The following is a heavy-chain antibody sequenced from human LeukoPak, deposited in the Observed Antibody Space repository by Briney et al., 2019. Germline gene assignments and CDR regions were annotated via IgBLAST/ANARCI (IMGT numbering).Heavy chain of an antibody. Sequence: PGGSLRLSCAASGFTFSSYAMSWVRQAPGKGLEWVSVIYSGGSTYYADSVKGRFTISRDNSKNTLYLQMNSLRAEDTAVYYCARDDYGGNLGYWGQGTLVTVSS. J-gene: IGHJ4*02. V-gene: IGHV3-66*01. CDR2: IYSGGST. CDR1: GFTFSSYA. D-gene: IGHD4-23*01. CDR3: ARDDYGGNLGY.